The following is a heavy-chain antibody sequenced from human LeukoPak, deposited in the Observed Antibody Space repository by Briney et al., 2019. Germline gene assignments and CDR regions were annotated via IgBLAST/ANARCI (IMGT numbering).Heavy chain of an antibody. V-gene: IGHV1-24*01. CDR3: ATDPLAALLGEFPSNAFDI. J-gene: IGHJ3*02. CDR1: GYTLTELS. D-gene: IGHD3-16*01. Sequence: GASVKVSCKVSGYTLTELSMHWVQQAPGKGLEWMGGFDPEDGETIYAQKFQGRVTMTEDTSTDTAYMELSSLRSEDTAVYYCATDPLAALLGEFPSNAFDIWGQGTMVTVSS. CDR2: FDPEDGET.